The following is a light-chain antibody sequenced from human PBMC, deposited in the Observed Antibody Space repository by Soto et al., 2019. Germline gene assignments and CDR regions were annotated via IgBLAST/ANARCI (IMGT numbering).Light chain of an antibody. CDR1: QSISSN. CDR3: QQYNDWPLT. Sequence: EIVMTQSPATLSVSPGEGATLSCRASQSISSNLAWYQQKPGQAPKLLIYGASTRATGFPARFSGSGSGTEFTLTISSLQSEDFAVYYCQQYNDWPLTFGGGIKVEIK. J-gene: IGKJ4*01. V-gene: IGKV3-15*01. CDR2: GAS.